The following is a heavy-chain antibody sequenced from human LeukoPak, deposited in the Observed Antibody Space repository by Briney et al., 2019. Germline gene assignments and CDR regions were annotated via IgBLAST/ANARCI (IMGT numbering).Heavy chain of an antibody. D-gene: IGHD2-15*01. J-gene: IGHJ5*02. Sequence: GGFLRLSCVASGFSLSGYWMYWVRQAPGKGLMYISRNNGDGSTTNYADVVKGRFTMSRDNVKNTLYLQMNSLRVEDTAVYYCARDPRNVGLAPWGQGTLVTVSS. CDR1: GFSLSGYW. CDR2: NNGDGSTT. CDR3: ARDPRNVGLAP. V-gene: IGHV3-74*01.